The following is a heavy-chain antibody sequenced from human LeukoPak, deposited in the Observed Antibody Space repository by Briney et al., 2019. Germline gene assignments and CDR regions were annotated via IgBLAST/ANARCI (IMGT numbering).Heavy chain of an antibody. D-gene: IGHD1-26*01. CDR1: GDTFTGYY. V-gene: IGHV1-2*02. CDR3: ARVMWELLWDALTI. Sequence: GASVKVSCKASGDTFTGYYMHWVRQAPGQWLEWMGWINPNSGGTNYAQKFQGRVTMTRDTSISTAYMELNRLRSDDTAVYYCARVMWELLWDALTIWGQGTMVTVSS. J-gene: IGHJ3*02. CDR2: INPNSGGT.